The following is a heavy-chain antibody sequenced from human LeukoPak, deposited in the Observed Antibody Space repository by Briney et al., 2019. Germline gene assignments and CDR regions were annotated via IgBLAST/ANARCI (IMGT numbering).Heavy chain of an antibody. V-gene: IGHV3-66*01. CDR3: ARDKRSSWSSYYYYGMDV. CDR2: IYSGGST. CDR1: GFTVSSNY. J-gene: IGHJ6*02. Sequence: PGGSLRLSCAASGFTVSSNYMSWVRQAPGKGLEWVSVIYSGGSTYYADSVKGRFTISRDNSKNTLYLQMNSLRAEDTVVYYCARDKRSSWSSYYYYGMDVWGQGTTVTVSS. D-gene: IGHD6-13*01.